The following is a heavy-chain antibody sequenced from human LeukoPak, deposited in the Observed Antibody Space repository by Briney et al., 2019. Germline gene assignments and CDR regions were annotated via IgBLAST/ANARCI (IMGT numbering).Heavy chain of an antibody. J-gene: IGHJ4*02. V-gene: IGHV1-2*02. CDR1: GYTFTGYY. CDR2: INPNSGGT. Sequence: ASVKVSCKASGYTFTGYYMHWVRQAPGQGLEWMGWINPNSGGTNYAQKFQGRVTMTRDTSISKAYMEVSRLTSDDTAVFYCAREGSGYPYWGQGTLVTVSS. D-gene: IGHD5-12*01. CDR3: AREGSGYPY.